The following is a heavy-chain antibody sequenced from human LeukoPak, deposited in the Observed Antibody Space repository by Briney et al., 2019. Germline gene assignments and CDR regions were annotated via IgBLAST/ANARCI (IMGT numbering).Heavy chain of an antibody. CDR3: ARDFCSGGSCYLFDF. J-gene: IGHJ4*02. D-gene: IGHD2-15*01. CDR1: GFTFSSYS. Sequence: GGSLRLSCAASGFTFSSYSMNWVRQAPGKGLEWVSYISSSSSTIYYADSVKGRLTISRDNSKNTLFLQMNSLRAEDTALYYCARDFCSGGSCYLFDFWGQGTLVTVSS. CDR2: ISSSSSTI. V-gene: IGHV3-48*01.